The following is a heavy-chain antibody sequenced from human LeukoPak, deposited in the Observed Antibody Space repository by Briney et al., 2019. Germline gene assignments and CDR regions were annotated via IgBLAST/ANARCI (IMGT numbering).Heavy chain of an antibody. V-gene: IGHV4-59*01. J-gene: IGHJ5*02. Sequence: SETLSLTCTDSGFSISSYYWSWIRQSPGKGLECIGYIYYTGSTNYNPSLKSRVTISVETSKNQFSLKLKSVSAAGTAVYDCARGGYYGSGNDFRFDPWGQGTLVTVSS. CDR2: IYYTGST. D-gene: IGHD3-10*01. CDR3: ARGGYYGSGNDFRFDP. CDR1: GFSISSYY.